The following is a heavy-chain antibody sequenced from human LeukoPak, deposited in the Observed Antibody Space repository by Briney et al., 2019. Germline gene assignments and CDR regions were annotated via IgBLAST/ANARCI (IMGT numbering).Heavy chain of an antibody. D-gene: IGHD3-16*02. V-gene: IGHV4-39*01. CDR2: VHYSGST. Sequence: SETLSLTCSVSGGSISSSSYFWGWIRQPPGKGLEWIASVHYSGSTYYNPSLKSRVTISVDTSKNQFSLKLSSVTAADTAVYYCARAFTFGGVIVNWFDPWGQGTLVTVSS. CDR1: GGSISSSSYF. CDR3: ARAFTFGGVIVNWFDP. J-gene: IGHJ5*02.